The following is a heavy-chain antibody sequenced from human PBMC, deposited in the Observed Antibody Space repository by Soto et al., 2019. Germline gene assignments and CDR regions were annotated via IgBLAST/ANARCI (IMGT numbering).Heavy chain of an antibody. CDR3: YSDGDDAISY. Sequence: IRQTPGKGLEWIGYIYYSGSTYHNPSLKSRVTISVDTSKNQVSLKLSSVTAADTFFYYCYSDGDDAISYCGQGTSVTGS. CDR2: IYYSGST. J-gene: IGHJ1*01. V-gene: IGHV4-30-4*01. D-gene: IGHD4-17*01.